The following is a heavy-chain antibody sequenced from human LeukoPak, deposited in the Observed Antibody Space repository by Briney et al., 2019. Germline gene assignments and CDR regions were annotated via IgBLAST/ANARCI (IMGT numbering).Heavy chain of an antibody. D-gene: IGHD4-17*01. V-gene: IGHV4-59*01. Sequence: PSETLSLTCTVSGGSISGFYWSWIRQPPGKGLEWIGYIYFTGNTNYNPSLESRVSISIDTSKNQLSLKLTSLTAADTAVYYCACIYGADYWGQGTLVTVSS. CDR1: GGSISGFY. J-gene: IGHJ4*02. CDR3: ACIYGADY. CDR2: IYFTGNT.